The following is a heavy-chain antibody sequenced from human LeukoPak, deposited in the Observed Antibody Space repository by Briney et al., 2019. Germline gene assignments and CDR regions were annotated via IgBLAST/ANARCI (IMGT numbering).Heavy chain of an antibody. CDR2: ISAYNGNT. Sequence: ASVKVSCKASGYTFTSYGISWERQAPGQGLEWMGWISAYNGNTNYAQKLQGRVTMTTDTSTSTAYMELRSLRSDDTAVYYCARVPSVQLERESFIDYWGQGTLVTVSS. J-gene: IGHJ4*02. CDR1: GYTFTSYG. V-gene: IGHV1-18*01. CDR3: ARVPSVQLERESFIDY. D-gene: IGHD1-1*01.